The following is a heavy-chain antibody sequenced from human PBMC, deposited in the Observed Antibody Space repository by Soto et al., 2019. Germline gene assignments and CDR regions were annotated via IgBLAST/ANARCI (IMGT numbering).Heavy chain of an antibody. CDR2: ISGGVIYT. Sequence: EVQLLESGGGLAQPGGSLRLSCTASGFSFSTYAMSWVRQAPGKGLEWVSTISGGVIYTYYADSVKGRFTVSRDNSKNTLFLQMNSLRAEDTATYYCAKVGYYNSGCFDSWGQGTLVTVSS. D-gene: IGHD6-25*01. V-gene: IGHV3-23*01. CDR3: AKVGYYNSGCFDS. J-gene: IGHJ5*01. CDR1: GFSFSTYA.